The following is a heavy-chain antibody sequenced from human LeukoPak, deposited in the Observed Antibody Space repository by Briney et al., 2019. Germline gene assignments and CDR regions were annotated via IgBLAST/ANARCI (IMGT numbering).Heavy chain of an antibody. V-gene: IGHV4-39*01. J-gene: IGHJ4*02. CDR2: IYSGGST. CDR1: GGSLSSSHYS. Sequence: SETLSLTCTDSGGSLSSSHYSWGWIRQPPGKGLEWIGSIYSGGSTYYNPSLKSRVTISVDTSKNQFSLKLSSVTAADTAVYYCARLRVSVTTTSDFDYWGQGTLVTVSS. CDR3: ARLRVSVTTTSDFDY. D-gene: IGHD5-12*01.